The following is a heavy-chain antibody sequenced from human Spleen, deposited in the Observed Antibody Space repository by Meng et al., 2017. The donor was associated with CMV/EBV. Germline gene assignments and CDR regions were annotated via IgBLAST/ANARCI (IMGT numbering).Heavy chain of an antibody. CDR2: VDPEDAET. CDR3: ATNIVVPTYFFDY. CDR1: GYSVTDKY. V-gene: IGHV1-69-2*01. Sequence: NISGYSVTDKYMHGVRQAPGKGLEWMGLVDPEDAETVYAEKFQGRVTITADTSTDTAYMELSRLSSEDTAVYYCATNIVVPTYFFDYWGQGTLVTVSS. J-gene: IGHJ4*02. D-gene: IGHD1-26*01.